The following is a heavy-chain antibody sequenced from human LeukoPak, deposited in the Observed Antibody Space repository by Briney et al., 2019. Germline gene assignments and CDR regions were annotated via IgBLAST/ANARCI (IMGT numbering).Heavy chain of an antibody. CDR2: IRSKPNNYET. V-gene: IGHV3-73*01. Sequence: GGSLRLSCAASGFTFSGAAIHWVRQASGKGLEWVGHIRSKPNNYETTYAASVKGRFTISRDDSKNTAYLQMNSLRAEDTAVYYCAKDYGDYDILTGYDYWGQGTVVTVSS. CDR3: AKDYGDYDILTGYDY. D-gene: IGHD3-9*01. J-gene: IGHJ4*02. CDR1: GFTFSGAA.